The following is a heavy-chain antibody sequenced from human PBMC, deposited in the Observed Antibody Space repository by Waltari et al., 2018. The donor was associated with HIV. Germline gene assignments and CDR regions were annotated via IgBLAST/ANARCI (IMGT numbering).Heavy chain of an antibody. CDR2: IAASYPNT. CDR1: GFPFGNYA. D-gene: IGHD3-10*01. Sequence: EAQLLESGGGLVQPGGYRRVACVGSGFPFGNYAMIWVRQAPGKGLEWVSAIAASYPNTYYSDSVRGRFTVSKDNSENSLHLQMNSLRAEDTALYYCARIYVSGAFDIWGQGTVVTVSS. J-gene: IGHJ3*02. CDR3: ARIYVSGAFDI. V-gene: IGHV3-23*01.